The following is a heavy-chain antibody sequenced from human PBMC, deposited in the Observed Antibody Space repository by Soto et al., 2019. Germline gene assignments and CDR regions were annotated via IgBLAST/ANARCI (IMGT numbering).Heavy chain of an antibody. CDR1: GFTFSSYA. CDR3: ARAESPRSVFDY. V-gene: IGHV3-30-3*01. Sequence: GGSLRLSCAASGFTFSSYAMHWVRQAPGKGLEWVAVISYDGSNKYYADSVKGRFTISRDNSKNTLYLQMNSLRAEDTAVYYCARAESPRSVFDYWGQGTLVTVSS. J-gene: IGHJ4*02. CDR2: ISYDGSNK.